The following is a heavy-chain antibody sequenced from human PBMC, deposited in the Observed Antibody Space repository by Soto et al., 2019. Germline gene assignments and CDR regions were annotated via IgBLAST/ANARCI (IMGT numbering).Heavy chain of an antibody. CDR1: GGSISRGGYY. V-gene: IGHV4-31*03. CDR3: AREPSGYYQDGNWFDP. Sequence: PSETLSLTCTVSGGSISRGGYYWSCIRQHPGKGLEWIGYIYYSGSTYYNPSLKSRVTISVDTSKNQFSLKLSSVTAADTAVYYCAREPSGYYQDGNWFDPWGQGTLVTVSS. J-gene: IGHJ5*02. D-gene: IGHD3-22*01. CDR2: IYYSGST.